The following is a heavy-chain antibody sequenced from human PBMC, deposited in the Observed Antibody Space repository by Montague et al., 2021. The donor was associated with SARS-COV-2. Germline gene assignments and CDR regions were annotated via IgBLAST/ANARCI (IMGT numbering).Heavy chain of an antibody. CDR3: ASAAQNGSVFLPLGDFLHDGFDI. J-gene: IGHJ3*02. CDR1: GFTFSSYS. Sequence: SLRLSCAASGFTFSSYSMHWVRQAPGKGLEWVSSISSSSSYIYYADSVKGRFTISRDNAKNTLYLQMNSLRAEDTAVYYCASAAQNGSVFLPLGDFLHDGFDIWGQGTMVTVSS. CDR2: ISSSSSYI. V-gene: IGHV3-21*01. D-gene: IGHD3-10*01.